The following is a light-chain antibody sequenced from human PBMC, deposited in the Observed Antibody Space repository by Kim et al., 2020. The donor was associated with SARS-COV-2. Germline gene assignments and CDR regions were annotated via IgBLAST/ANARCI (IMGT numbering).Light chain of an antibody. CDR3: SSYTGSVV. Sequence: SPGKSITISCTGTSSDVGAHNYVSWYQHHPGKAPKLMIYDVTRRPSGISNRFSGSKSGNTASLTISGLQAEDEADYYCSSYTGSVVFGGGTQLTVL. CDR2: DVT. V-gene: IGLV2-14*03. CDR1: SSDVGAHNY. J-gene: IGLJ2*01.